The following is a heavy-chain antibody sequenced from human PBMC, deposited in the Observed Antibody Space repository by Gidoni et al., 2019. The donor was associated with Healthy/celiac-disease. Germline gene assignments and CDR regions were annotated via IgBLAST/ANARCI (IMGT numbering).Heavy chain of an antibody. CDR1: GGSISSYY. CDR3: ARVRGSLDAFDI. D-gene: IGHD1-26*01. V-gene: IGHV4-59*01. J-gene: IGHJ3*02. CDR2: IYYSGST. Sequence: QVQLQESGPGLVKPSETLSLTCTVSGGSISSYYWSWIRQPPGKGLEWIGYIYYSGSTNYNPSLKSRVTISVDTSKNQFSLKLSSVTAADTAVYYCARVRGSLDAFDIWGQGTMVTVSS.